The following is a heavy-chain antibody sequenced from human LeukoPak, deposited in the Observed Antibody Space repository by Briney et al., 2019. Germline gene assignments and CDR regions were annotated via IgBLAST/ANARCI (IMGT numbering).Heavy chain of an antibody. CDR2: ISSIISTI. CDR1: GFTFSSYS. D-gene: IGHD3-10*01. CDR3: ARDGMVRGVIIWDAFDI. V-gene: IGHV3-48*02. J-gene: IGHJ3*02. Sequence: GGSLRLSCAAYGFTFSSYSMNWVRQAQGKGVEWGSYISSIISTIYYSHSVNGRFTISTDNSKNSLYLQMNSLIYDATAVYYCARDGMVRGVIIWDAFDIWGQGTMVTVSS.